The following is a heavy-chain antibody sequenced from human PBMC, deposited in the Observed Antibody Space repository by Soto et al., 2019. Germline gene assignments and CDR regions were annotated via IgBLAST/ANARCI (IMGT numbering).Heavy chain of an antibody. CDR1: GGSISSYY. V-gene: IGHV4-59*12. J-gene: IGHJ4*02. CDR2: IYHSGST. Sequence: SETLSLTCTVSGGSISSYYWSWIRQPPGKGLEWIGDIYHSGSTNYNPSLKSRVTISVDKSKNQFSLKLSSVTAADTAVYYCAREVSSWAGIDYWGQGTLVTVSS. D-gene: IGHD6-13*01. CDR3: AREVSSWAGIDY.